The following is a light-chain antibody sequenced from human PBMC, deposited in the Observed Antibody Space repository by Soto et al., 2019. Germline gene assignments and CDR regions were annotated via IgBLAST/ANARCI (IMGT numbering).Light chain of an antibody. CDR2: KAS. J-gene: IGKJ1*01. Sequence: DIQMTQSPSTLSASVGDRVTITCRASQTINNWLAWYQQKPGKAPKLLIYKASSLEGGVSSRFSGSASGTDCTLSISSLQPDDFATFYCQQYHNYPWTFGQGTKVEI. V-gene: IGKV1-5*03. CDR1: QTINNW. CDR3: QQYHNYPWT.